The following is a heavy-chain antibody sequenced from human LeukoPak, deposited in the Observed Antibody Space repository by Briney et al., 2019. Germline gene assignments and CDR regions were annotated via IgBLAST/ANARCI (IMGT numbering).Heavy chain of an antibody. D-gene: IGHD2-21*01. V-gene: IGHV3-30-3*01. CDR3: AKGMRFPSDMDV. CDR1: GFTFSSYA. J-gene: IGHJ6*03. Sequence: GGSLRLSCAASGFTFSSYAMHWVRQAPGKGLEWVAVISYDGSNKYYADSVKGRFTISRDNSKNTLYLQMNSLRAEDTAVYYCAKGMRFPSDMDVWGKGTTVTVSS. CDR2: ISYDGSNK.